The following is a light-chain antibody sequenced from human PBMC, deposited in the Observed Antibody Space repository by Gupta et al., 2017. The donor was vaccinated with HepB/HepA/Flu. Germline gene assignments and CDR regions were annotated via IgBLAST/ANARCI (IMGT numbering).Light chain of an antibody. V-gene: IGLV7-46*01. CDR2: DTV. J-gene: IGLJ3*02. CDR3: VLFDSDSWM. CDR1: TGPVNGAHF. Sequence: QAVVTQEPSLTVSPGGRVTLTCDSSTGPVNGAHFPYWFHQKPGQAPRSLIYDTVKKHSWTPSRFAGSLLGGKAALTLSGAQPEDDAYYYCVLFDSDSWMLGGGTTLT.